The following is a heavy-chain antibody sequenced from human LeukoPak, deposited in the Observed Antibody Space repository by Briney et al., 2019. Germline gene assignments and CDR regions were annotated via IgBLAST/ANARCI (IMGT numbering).Heavy chain of an antibody. V-gene: IGHV4-59*08. CDR1: GGSFSGYY. D-gene: IGHD6-19*01. CDR2: IYYSGST. Sequence: SETLSLTCAVYGGSFSGYYWSWIRQPPGKGLEWIGYIYYSGSTNYNPSLKSRVTISVDTSKNQFSLKLSSVTAADTAVYYCARRSGQWLVPGWFDPWGQGTLVTVSS. CDR3: ARRSGQWLVPGWFDP. J-gene: IGHJ5*02.